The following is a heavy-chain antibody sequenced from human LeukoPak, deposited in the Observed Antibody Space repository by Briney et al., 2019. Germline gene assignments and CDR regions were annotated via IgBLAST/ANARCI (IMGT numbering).Heavy chain of an antibody. CDR2: ISGSGGTT. Sequence: PGGSLRLSCAASGFTFSSSAMNWVRQAPGKGLEWVSSISGSGGTTYYADSVKGRFTISRDNSKNTLYIQMGSLRAEDMAVYYCARGGYDILTGYYERQNGFDYWGQGTLVTVSS. V-gene: IGHV3-23*01. J-gene: IGHJ4*02. D-gene: IGHD3-9*01. CDR3: ARGGYDILTGYYERQNGFDY. CDR1: GFTFSSSA.